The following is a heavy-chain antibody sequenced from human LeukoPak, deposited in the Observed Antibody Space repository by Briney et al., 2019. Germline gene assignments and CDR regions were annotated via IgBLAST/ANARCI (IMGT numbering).Heavy chain of an antibody. J-gene: IGHJ6*02. Sequence: GRSLRLSCAASGFTFSSYVMHWVRQAPGKRLEWVADISYDGSTKYYADSVKGRFTISRDNSKNTLYLQMNSLRAEDTAVYYCAKAPPDCSSTSCYAGYYYYGLDVWGQGTTVTVSS. CDR2: ISYDGSTK. D-gene: IGHD2-2*01. CDR3: AKAPPDCSSTSCYAGYYYYGLDV. V-gene: IGHV3-30*18. CDR1: GFTFSSYV.